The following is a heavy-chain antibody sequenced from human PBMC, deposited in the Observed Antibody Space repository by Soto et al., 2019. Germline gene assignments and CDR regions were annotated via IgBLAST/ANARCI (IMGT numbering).Heavy chain of an antibody. CDR3: ARVVPITGTTRYNWLDP. CDR1: GGSISSGGYS. CDR2: IYHSGST. V-gene: IGHV4-30-2*01. J-gene: IGHJ5*02. Sequence: SQTLSLTCAVSGGSISSGGYSLSWIRQPPGKVLEWIGYIYHSGSTYYNPSLKSRVTISVDRSKNQFSLKLSSVTAAHTAVYYCARVVPITGTTRYNWLDPWAQGTLVTVSS. D-gene: IGHD1-7*01.